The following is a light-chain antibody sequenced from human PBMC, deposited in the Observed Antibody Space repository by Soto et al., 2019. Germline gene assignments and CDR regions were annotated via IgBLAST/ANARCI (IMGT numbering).Light chain of an antibody. CDR2: KAS. CDR3: QDYSTSPWT. V-gene: IGKV1-5*03. Sequence: DIQMTQSPSTLSASVGDRVTITCRASQSISSWLAWYQQKPGRAPKVLISKASSLQSGVPSRFSGSGSGTEFTLTISSLQPDDFATYYCQDYSTSPWTFGQGTKVEIK. CDR1: QSISSW. J-gene: IGKJ1*01.